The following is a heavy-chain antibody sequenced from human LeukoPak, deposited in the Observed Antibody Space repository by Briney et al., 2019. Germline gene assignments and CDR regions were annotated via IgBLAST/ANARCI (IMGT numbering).Heavy chain of an antibody. CDR1: GFTFSSYW. CDR3: AREDDWNYEDY. J-gene: IGHJ4*02. CDR2: IKQDGREK. D-gene: IGHD1-7*01. Sequence: GGSRRLSCAASGFTFSSYWMSWVRQAPGKGLEWVANIKQDGREKYYVNSVKGRFTISRDNAKNSLYLQMNSLRAEDTAIYYCAREDDWNYEDYWGQGTLVTVSS. V-gene: IGHV3-7*01.